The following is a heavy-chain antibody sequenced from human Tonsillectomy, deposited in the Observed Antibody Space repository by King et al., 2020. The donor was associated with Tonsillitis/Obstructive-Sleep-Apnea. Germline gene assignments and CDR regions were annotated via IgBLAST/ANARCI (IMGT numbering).Heavy chain of an antibody. CDR1: GYSFTNYW. V-gene: IGHV5-51*01. Sequence: QLVQSGAEVKKPGESLKISCKGSGYSFTNYWIGWVRQLPGKGLEWMGIIYPADSDTRYSPSFQGQVTISADKSITTAYLRWSSLNASDTAMYYCARGIAIFGVTIMADYFDYWAQGTLVTVSS. J-gene: IGHJ4*02. CDR3: ARGIAIFGVTIMADYFDY. CDR2: IYPADSDT. D-gene: IGHD3-3*01.